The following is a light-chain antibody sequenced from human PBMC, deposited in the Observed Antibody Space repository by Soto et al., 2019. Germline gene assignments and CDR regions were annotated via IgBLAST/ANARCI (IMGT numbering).Light chain of an antibody. J-gene: IGKJ1*01. Sequence: DIQMTQSPSTRSASVGDRVTITCRASQSISTWLAWYQQKPGKAPKLLIYSASDLESGVPSRFSGSGFGTEFTLTITSLQPDDFATYYCQQYNSYSTFGPATFGQGTKV. V-gene: IGKV1-5*03. CDR3: QQYNSYSTFGPAT. CDR1: QSISTW. CDR2: SAS.